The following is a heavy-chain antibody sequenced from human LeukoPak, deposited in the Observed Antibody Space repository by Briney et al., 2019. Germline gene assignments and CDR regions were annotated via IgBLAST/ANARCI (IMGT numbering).Heavy chain of an antibody. Sequence: PSETLSLTCTVSGGSISSYYWSWIRQPAGKGLEWIGRIYTSGSTNYNPSLKSRVTMSVDKSKNQFSLKLSSVTAADTAVYYCAGRRITIFGEVIRSRRHYFDPWGQGSLVTVSS. D-gene: IGHD3-3*01. J-gene: IGHJ5*02. V-gene: IGHV4-4*07. CDR1: GGSISSYY. CDR3: AGRRITIFGEVIRSRRHYFDP. CDR2: IYTSGST.